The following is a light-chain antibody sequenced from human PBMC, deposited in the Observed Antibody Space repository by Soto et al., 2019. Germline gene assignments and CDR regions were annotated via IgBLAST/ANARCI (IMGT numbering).Light chain of an antibody. CDR1: QSVGSRF. V-gene: IGKV3-20*01. J-gene: IGKJ5*01. Sequence: EIALTQSPGTLSLSPGERATLSCRASQSVGSRFLAWYQQKPGQAPRLLISGTFSRATGIPDRFSGTGSETDFTLTISRLEPEDFAVYYCQQYDNSPITFGQGTRLEIK. CDR3: QQYDNSPIT. CDR2: GTF.